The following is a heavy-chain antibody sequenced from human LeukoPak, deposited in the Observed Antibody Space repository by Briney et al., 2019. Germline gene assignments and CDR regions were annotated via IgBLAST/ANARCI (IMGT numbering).Heavy chain of an antibody. Sequence: ASVKVSCKASGYTFTSYYMHWVRQAPGQGLEWMGIINPSGGSTSYAQKFQGRVTMTRDTSTSTVYMVLSSLRSEDTAVYYCARDPYKNYYYGSGSSYYFDYWGQGTLVTVSS. D-gene: IGHD3-10*01. CDR2: INPSGGST. CDR1: GYTFTSYY. CDR3: ARDPYKNYYYGSGSSYYFDY. J-gene: IGHJ4*02. V-gene: IGHV1-46*01.